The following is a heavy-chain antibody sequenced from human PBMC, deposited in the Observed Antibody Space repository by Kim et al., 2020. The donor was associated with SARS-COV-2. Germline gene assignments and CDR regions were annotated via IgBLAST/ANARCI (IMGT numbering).Heavy chain of an antibody. CDR1: GFTFSSYA. D-gene: IGHD6-13*01. J-gene: IGHJ4*02. V-gene: IGHV3-23*01. CDR3: AKDLASSSLVGFDY. CDR2: ISGSGGST. Sequence: GGSLRLSCAASGFTFSSYAMSWVRQAPGNGLEWVSAISGSGGSTYYADSVKGRFTISRDNSKNTLYLQMNSLRAEDTAVYYCAKDLASSSLVGFDYWGQGTLVTVSS.